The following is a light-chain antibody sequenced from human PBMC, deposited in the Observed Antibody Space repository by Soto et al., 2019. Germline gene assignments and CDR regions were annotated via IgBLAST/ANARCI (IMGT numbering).Light chain of an antibody. CDR1: RASIGSNT. Sequence: QSVLTQPPSASGTPGQRVTISCSGSRASIGSNTVTWYQHLPGAAPKLLIYEVDNRPSGISHRFSGSKSGNTASLTISGLQTEDEADYYCSSYTVINTAVFGGGTKLTVL. V-gene: IGLV1-44*01. J-gene: IGLJ3*02. CDR3: SSYTVINTAV. CDR2: EVD.